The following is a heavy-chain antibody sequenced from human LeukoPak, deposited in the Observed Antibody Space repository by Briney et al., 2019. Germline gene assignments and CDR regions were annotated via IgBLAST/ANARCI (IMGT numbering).Heavy chain of an antibody. Sequence: SETLSLTCAVYGGSFSGYYWSWIRQPPGKELEWIGEINHSGSTNYNPSLKSRVTISVDTSKNQFSLKLSSVTAADTAVYYCARGIHCSSTSCYFAYYYYGMDVWGQGTTVTVSS. CDR2: INHSGST. J-gene: IGHJ6*02. CDR1: GGSFSGYY. CDR3: ARGIHCSSTSCYFAYYYYGMDV. D-gene: IGHD2-2*01. V-gene: IGHV4-34*01.